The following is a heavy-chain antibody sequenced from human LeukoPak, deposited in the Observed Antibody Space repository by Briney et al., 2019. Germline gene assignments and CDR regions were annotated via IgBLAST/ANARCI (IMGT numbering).Heavy chain of an antibody. D-gene: IGHD3-22*01. J-gene: IGHJ3*01. Sequence: SETLSLTCTVSGGSFSSYFWSWIRQPPGKGLEWIGYIYYSVSTNYNPSLKSRVTISVDTSKNQFSLKLSSVTAADTAVYYCAXDFRNYYDSSGYYHAFDXWGXXXXVT. CDR3: AXDFRNYYDSSGYYHAFDX. V-gene: IGHV4-59*01. CDR1: GGSFSSYF. CDR2: IYYSVST.